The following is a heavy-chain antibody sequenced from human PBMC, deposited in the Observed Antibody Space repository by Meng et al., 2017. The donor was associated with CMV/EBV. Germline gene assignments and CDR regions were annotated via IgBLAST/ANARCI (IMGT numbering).Heavy chain of an antibody. J-gene: IGHJ5*02. CDR1: GFTFSSYE. CDR3: ARGVVITIFGPTYNWLDP. CDR2: ISSSGSTI. D-gene: IGHD3-3*01. V-gene: IGHV3-48*03. Sequence: GGSLRLSCAASGFTFSSYEMNWVRQAPGKGLEWVSYISSSGSTIYYADSVKGRFTISRDNAKNSLYLQMNSLRAEDTAVYYCARGVVITIFGPTYNWLDPWGQGTLVTVSS.